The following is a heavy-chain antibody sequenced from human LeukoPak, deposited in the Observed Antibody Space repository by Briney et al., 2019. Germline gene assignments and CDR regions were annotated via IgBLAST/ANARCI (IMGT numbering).Heavy chain of an antibody. V-gene: IGHV4-38-2*02. CDR2: IYHSGST. D-gene: IGHD4-17*01. Sequence: SETLSLTCTVSGYSISSGYYWGWIRQPPGKGLEWIGSIYHSGSTYYNPSLKSRVTISVDTSKNQFSLKLSSVTAADTAVYYCARSGRRGLLGTTVTSMRWFDPWGQGTLVTVSS. CDR1: GYSISSGYY. CDR3: ARSGRRGLLGTTVTSMRWFDP. J-gene: IGHJ5*02.